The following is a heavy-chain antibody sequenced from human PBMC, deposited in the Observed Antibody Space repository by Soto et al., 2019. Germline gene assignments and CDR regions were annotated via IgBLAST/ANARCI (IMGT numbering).Heavy chain of an antibody. V-gene: IGHV4-59*01. CDR2: IYYSGST. Sequence: QVQLQESGPGLVKPSETLSLTCTVSGGSISSYYWSWIRQPPGKGLEWIGYIYYSGSTNYNPSLKSRVTISVDTSKNQFSLKLRSVTAADTAVYYCARDRYGDYTNWFDPWGQGTLVTVSS. J-gene: IGHJ5*02. D-gene: IGHD4-17*01. CDR3: ARDRYGDYTNWFDP. CDR1: GGSISSYY.